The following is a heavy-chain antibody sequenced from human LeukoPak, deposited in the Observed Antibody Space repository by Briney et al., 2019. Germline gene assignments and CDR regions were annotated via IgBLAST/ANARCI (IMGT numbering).Heavy chain of an antibody. Sequence: GAALQISFKGSGYRFTSYWIGWVRPMPGKGLEWMGIIYPGDSDTRYSPSFQGQVTISADKSISTAYLQWSSLKASDPAMSCFARRGGRMVTSPPDYWGQGTLVTVSS. CDR2: IYPGDSDT. CDR3: ARRGGRMVTSPPDY. D-gene: IGHD5-18*01. CDR1: GYRFTSYW. J-gene: IGHJ4*02. V-gene: IGHV5-51*01.